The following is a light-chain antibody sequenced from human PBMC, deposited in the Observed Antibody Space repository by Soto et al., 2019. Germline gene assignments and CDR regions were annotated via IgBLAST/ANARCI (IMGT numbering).Light chain of an antibody. CDR2: WAS. V-gene: IGKV4-1*01. CDR1: QTVLYSSINKNC. Sequence: DIVMTQSPDSLAVSLGERATINCKSSQTVLYSSINKNCLAWYQQKPGQPPNLLIYWASTRESGVPDRFSGSGSGTDFTLTISNLQAEDGAVYYCQQYHSLPLTFGGGTRVEIK. J-gene: IGKJ4*01. CDR3: QQYHSLPLT.